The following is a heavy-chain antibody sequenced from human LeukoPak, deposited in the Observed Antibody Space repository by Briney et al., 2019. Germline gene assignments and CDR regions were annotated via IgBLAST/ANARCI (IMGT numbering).Heavy chain of an antibody. CDR3: ARDSSSWYWYYYGMDV. V-gene: IGHV1-46*01. D-gene: IGHD6-13*01. Sequence: ASVKVSCKASGYTFTSYYMHWVRQAPGQGLEWMGIINPSGGSTSYAQKFQGRVTMTRDTSTSTVYMELSSLRSGDTAVYYCARDSSSWYWYYYGMDVWGQGTTVTVSS. J-gene: IGHJ6*02. CDR2: INPSGGST. CDR1: GYTFTSYY.